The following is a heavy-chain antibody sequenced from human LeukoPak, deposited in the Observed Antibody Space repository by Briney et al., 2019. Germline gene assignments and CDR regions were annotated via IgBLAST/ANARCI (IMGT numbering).Heavy chain of an antibody. Sequence: GASVKVSCKASGGTFSSYAISWVRQAPGQGLEWMGWINPNSGGTNYAQKFQGWVTMTRDTSISTAYMELSRLRSDDTAVYYCARAGRYSSGWYDGNDAFDIWGQGTMVTVSS. D-gene: IGHD6-19*01. CDR1: GGTFSSYA. J-gene: IGHJ3*02. V-gene: IGHV1-2*04. CDR3: ARAGRYSSGWYDGNDAFDI. CDR2: INPNSGGT.